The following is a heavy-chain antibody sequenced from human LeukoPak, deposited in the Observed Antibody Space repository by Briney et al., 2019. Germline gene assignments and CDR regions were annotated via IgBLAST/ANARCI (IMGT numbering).Heavy chain of an antibody. CDR3: ARDRNGNFDY. CDR1: GGPISSSSYY. Sequence: PSETLSLTCTVSGGPISSSSYYWGWIRQPPGKGLEWIGSIYYSGSTYYNPSLKSRVTISVDTSKNQFSPKLSSVTAADTAVYYCARDRNGNFDYWGQGTLVTVSS. V-gene: IGHV4-39*07. CDR2: IYYSGST. D-gene: IGHD1-14*01. J-gene: IGHJ4*02.